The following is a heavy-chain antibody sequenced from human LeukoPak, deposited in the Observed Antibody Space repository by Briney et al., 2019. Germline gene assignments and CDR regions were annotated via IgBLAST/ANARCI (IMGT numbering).Heavy chain of an antibody. J-gene: IGHJ5*02. CDR2: IHYSGYT. Sequence: SETLSLTCTVSGGSINGYYWSWILQPPGKGLEWIGYIHYSGYTNYNPSLKSRVTISVDTSKNQFSLKLSSLTAADTAVYYYARRAAVAGGTRNWFDPWGQGTLVTVSS. D-gene: IGHD6-19*01. CDR1: GGSINGYY. CDR3: ARRAAVAGGTRNWFDP. V-gene: IGHV4-59*08.